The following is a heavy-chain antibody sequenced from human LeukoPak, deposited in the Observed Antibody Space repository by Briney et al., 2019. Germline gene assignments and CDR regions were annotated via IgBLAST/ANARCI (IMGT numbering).Heavy chain of an antibody. J-gene: IGHJ4*02. CDR3: ARQSVDGRYTFDY. D-gene: IGHD3-16*02. CDR2: INPRDSDT. CDR1: GYSFTSYW. V-gene: IGHV5-51*01. Sequence: GESLKISCKVSGYSFTSYWIGWVRQMPGKGLEWMGIINPRDSDTKYSPSFQGQVTISVDKSISTAYLQWSSLKASDTAMYYCARQSVDGRYTFDYWGQGTLSPSPQ.